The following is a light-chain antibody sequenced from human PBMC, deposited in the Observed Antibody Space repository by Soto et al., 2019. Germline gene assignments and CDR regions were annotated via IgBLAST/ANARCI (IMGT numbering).Light chain of an antibody. Sequence: SYELTQTPSVSVAPGQTARITCGGNNIRNKSVQWYQQKPGQAPVEVVYDDTNRPSGIPERFSGSNSGNTATLTISRVEAGDEADYYCQVWDSSSDHWVFGGGTKLTVL. CDR1: NIRNKS. CDR3: QVWDSSSDHWV. J-gene: IGLJ3*02. CDR2: DDT. V-gene: IGLV3-21*02.